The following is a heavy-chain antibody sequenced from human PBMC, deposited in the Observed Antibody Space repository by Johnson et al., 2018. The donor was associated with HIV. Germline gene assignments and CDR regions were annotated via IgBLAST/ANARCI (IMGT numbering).Heavy chain of an antibody. CDR2: ISSSGSTI. CDR3: ARAGGSGDAFDI. J-gene: IGHJ3*02. V-gene: IGHV3-11*01. D-gene: IGHD3-10*01. CDR1: GFTFSDYY. Sequence: QVQLVESGGGVVRPGGSLRLSCAASGFTFSDYYMSWIRQAPGKGLEWVSYISSSGSTIYYADSVQGRFTIPRANAKNSLYLQMNSLRAEDTAVYYCARAGGSGDAFDIWGQGTMVTVSS.